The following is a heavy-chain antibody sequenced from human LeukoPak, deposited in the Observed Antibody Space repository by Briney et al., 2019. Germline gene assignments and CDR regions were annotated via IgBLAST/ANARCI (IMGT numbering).Heavy chain of an antibody. D-gene: IGHD3-10*01. CDR2: ISSSSSTI. CDR1: GFTFSSYG. V-gene: IGHV3-48*04. J-gene: IGHJ6*02. Sequence: PGGSLRLSCAASGFTFSSYGMHWVRQAPGKGLEWVSYISSSSSTIYYADSVKGRFTISRDNAKNSLYLQMNSLRAEDTAVYYCAREGLLWFGELLDGCMDVWGQGTTVTVSS. CDR3: AREGLLWFGELLDGCMDV.